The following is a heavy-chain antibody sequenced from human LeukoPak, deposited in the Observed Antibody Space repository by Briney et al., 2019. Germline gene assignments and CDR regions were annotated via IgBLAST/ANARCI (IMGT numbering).Heavy chain of an antibody. CDR3: ARGYSSSWYVFDY. J-gene: IGHJ4*02. CDR2: IYYSGST. CDR1: GGSISSYY. Sequence: SETLSLTCTVSGGSISSYYWSWIRQPPGKGLEWIGYIYYSGSTNCNPSLKSRVSMSVDTSKNQFSLKLNSVTAADTAVYFCARGYSSSWYVFDYWGQGTLVTVSS. D-gene: IGHD6-13*01. V-gene: IGHV4-59*01.